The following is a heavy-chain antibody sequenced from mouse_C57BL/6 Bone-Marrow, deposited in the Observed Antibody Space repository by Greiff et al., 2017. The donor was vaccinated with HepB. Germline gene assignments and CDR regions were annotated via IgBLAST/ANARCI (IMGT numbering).Heavy chain of an antibody. CDR3: ASGRALYAGAMDY. J-gene: IGHJ4*01. V-gene: IGHV1-64*01. CDR1: GYTFTSYW. Sequence: QVQLQQPGAELVKPGASVKLSCKASGYTFTSYWMHWVKQRPGQGLEWIGMIHPNSCSTNYNEKFKSKATLTVDTSSSTAYMQLSSLTSEDSAVYYCASGRALYAGAMDYWGQGTSVTVTS. CDR2: IHPNSCST. D-gene: IGHD2-10*02.